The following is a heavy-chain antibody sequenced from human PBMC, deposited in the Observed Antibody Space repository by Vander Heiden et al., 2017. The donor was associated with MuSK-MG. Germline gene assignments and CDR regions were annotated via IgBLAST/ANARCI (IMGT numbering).Heavy chain of an antibody. CDR2: MNRNSDNT. V-gene: IGHV1-8*01. CDR1: GYTFTSYD. J-gene: IGHJ4*02. CDR3: AIVVYYSSSTWYYYDY. Sequence: QVQLVQSGAEVKNPGASVKVSCKASGYTFTSYDINLVRQATGQGHGWRGWMNRNSDNTGYAQKGQCRVTMTRNTSISTADMELRSMRHKNTAVYYCAIVVYYSSSTWYYYDYWGQGTLVTVSS. D-gene: IGHD2-2*01.